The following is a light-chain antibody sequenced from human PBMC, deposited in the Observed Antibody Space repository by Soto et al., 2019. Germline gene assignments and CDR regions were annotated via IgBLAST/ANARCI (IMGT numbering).Light chain of an antibody. CDR3: SSYTNINTRACV. Sequence: QSVLTQPASVSGSPGQSITISCTGTSSDVGFYNYVSWYQQQHPGKAPKLIIYEVTDRPSGVSNRFSGSKSGNTASLTISGLQAEDEAEYYCSSYTNINTRACVFGTGTKVTVL. J-gene: IGLJ1*01. CDR2: EVT. CDR1: SSDVGFYNY. V-gene: IGLV2-14*01.